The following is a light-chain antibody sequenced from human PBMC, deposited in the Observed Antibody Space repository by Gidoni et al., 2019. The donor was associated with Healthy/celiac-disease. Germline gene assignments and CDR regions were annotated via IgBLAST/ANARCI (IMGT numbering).Light chain of an antibody. CDR1: QSVSSN. CDR2: DAS. J-gene: IGKJ2*03. CDR3: QQYNNWPPS. V-gene: IGKV3-15*01. Sequence: EIVMTQSPATLSVSPGERATLSCRASQSVSSNLAWYQHKPGQAPRLLIYDASTRATGIPARFSGRGSGTEFTLTISSLQSEDFAVYYCQQYNNWPPSFGQGTKLEIK.